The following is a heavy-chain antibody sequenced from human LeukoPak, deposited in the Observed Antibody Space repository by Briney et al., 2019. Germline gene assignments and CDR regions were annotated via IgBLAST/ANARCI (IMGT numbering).Heavy chain of an antibody. CDR1: GGSISSSS. D-gene: IGHD3-22*01. J-gene: IGHJ4*02. CDR3: ARGRKTAMIVRYNDY. V-gene: IGHV3-21*01. Sequence: ETLSLTCTVSGGSISSSSYYWGWIRQPPGKGLEWVSSISSSSSYIYYADSVKGRFTISRDNAKNSLYLQMNSLRAEDTAVYYCARGRKTAMIVRYNDYWGQGTLVTVSS. CDR2: ISSSSSYI.